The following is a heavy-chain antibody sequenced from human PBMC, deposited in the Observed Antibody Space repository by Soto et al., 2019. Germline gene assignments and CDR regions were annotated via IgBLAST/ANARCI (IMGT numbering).Heavy chain of an antibody. J-gene: IGHJ4*02. CDR2: ISYDGNNK. Sequence: PGGSLRLSCVASGFTFSSYTMHWVRQAPGEGLEWVAVISYDGNNKFYADSVKGRFTISRDSSSQTLYLQMNSLRPDDTAMYYCARDGVSSTDYTWNYGTYFDYWGPGALVTVSS. V-gene: IGHV3-30*03. D-gene: IGHD1-1*01. CDR3: ARDGVSSTDYTWNYGTYFDY. CDR1: GFTFSSYT.